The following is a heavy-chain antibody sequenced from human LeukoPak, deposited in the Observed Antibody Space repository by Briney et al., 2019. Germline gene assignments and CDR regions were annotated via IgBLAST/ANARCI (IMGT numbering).Heavy chain of an antibody. CDR2: ITSSASNV. V-gene: IGHV3-21*01. D-gene: IGHD5-24*01. CDR3: ARSEMSTITFPDY. J-gene: IGHJ4*02. Sequence: GGSLRLSCAASGFAFSDYSMNWVRQAPGTGLEWVSSITSSASNVYYADSVKGRFTISRDNAKNSLYLQMNSLRADDTAVYYCARSEMSTITFPDYWGQGTPVTVSS. CDR1: GFAFSDYS.